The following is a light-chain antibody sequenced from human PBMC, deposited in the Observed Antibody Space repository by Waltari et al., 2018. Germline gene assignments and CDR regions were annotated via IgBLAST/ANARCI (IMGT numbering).Light chain of an antibody. CDR3: SSFTSSTTGI. V-gene: IGLV2-14*03. CDR2: DVI. CDR1: SSDTAPYEY. J-gene: IGLJ2*01. Sequence: SALTQPDSVSGSPGQPITTPCSGISSDTAPYEYVSWYQQHPGKAPKVIIYDVINRPSGVSDRFSGSKSGSSASLTISGLQAEDEADYYCSSFTSSTTGIFGGGTKLTVL.